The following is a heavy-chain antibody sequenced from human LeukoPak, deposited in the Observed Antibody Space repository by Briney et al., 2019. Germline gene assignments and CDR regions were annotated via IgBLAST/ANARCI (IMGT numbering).Heavy chain of an antibody. CDR1: GFPDSSSH. V-gene: IGHV3-53*01. CDR3: ARDPSSSWSDLVH. D-gene: IGHD6-6*01. CDR2: IYSGGST. J-gene: IGHJ4*02. Sequence: GGSLTLFCAASGFPDSSSHKSWVRQAPGKGLEWVTIIYSGGSTSYSDSVKGRFTISRDNSKNTLYLQMNSLRAEDTAVYYCARDPSSSWSDLVHWGQGTLVTVSS.